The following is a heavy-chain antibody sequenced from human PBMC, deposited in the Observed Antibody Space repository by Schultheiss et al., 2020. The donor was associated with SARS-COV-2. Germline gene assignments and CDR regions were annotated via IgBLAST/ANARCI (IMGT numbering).Heavy chain of an antibody. CDR3: ARSIAAAGQDYYYYGMDV. J-gene: IGHJ6*02. Sequence: GESLKISCAASGFTFSDYAMTWVRQAPGRGLEWVSSISSSSSYTNYADSVKGRFTISRDNAKNSLYLQMNSLRAEDTAVYYCARSIAAAGQDYYYYGMDVWGQGTTVTVSS. CDR1: GFTFSDYA. V-gene: IGHV3-11*06. CDR2: ISSSSSYT. D-gene: IGHD6-13*01.